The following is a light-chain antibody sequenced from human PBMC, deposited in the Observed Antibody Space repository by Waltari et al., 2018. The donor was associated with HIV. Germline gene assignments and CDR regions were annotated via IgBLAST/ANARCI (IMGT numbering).Light chain of an antibody. J-gene: IGLJ2*01. Sequence: QSVLTQSPSASGTPGQRVTISCSGSGSNIGSTTVHWYQQVPGTAPKLLIYRNNRRPSGVPDRFSGSKSGASASLAISGLQSEDEADYYCAAWDDSLNGPVFGGGTRLTVL. CDR3: AAWDDSLNGPV. CDR1: GSNIGSTT. V-gene: IGLV1-44*01. CDR2: RNN.